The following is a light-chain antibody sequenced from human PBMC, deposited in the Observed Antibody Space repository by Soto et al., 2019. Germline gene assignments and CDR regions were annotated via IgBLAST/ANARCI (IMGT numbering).Light chain of an antibody. CDR1: SSDVGGYNY. Sequence: QSVLTQPASVSGSPGQSITIYYTGNSSDVGGYNYVSWYQQHPGKAPKLMIYDVSNRPSGVSNRFSGSKSGNTASLTISGLQAEDEADYYCSSYTSDTTYVFGTGTKVTVL. CDR3: SSYTSDTTYV. CDR2: DVS. V-gene: IGLV2-14*01. J-gene: IGLJ1*01.